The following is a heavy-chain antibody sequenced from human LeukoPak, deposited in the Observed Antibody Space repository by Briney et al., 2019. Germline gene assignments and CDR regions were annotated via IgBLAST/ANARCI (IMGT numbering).Heavy chain of an antibody. Sequence: GGSLRLSCAASGLTSSSYWMSWVRQAPGKRLEWVANINQDGSERYCVDSVKGRFAISRDNAENSLYLQMNSLRAEDTAVYYCARDRARFLYWGQGTLVTVSS. CDR1: GLTSSSYW. CDR2: INQDGSER. CDR3: ARDRARFLY. J-gene: IGHJ4*02. V-gene: IGHV3-7*01. D-gene: IGHD3-16*01.